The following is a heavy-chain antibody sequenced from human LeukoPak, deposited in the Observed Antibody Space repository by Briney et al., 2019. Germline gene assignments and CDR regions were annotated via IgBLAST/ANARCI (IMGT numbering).Heavy chain of an antibody. CDR3: ARGGPHYYFDY. J-gene: IGHJ4*02. CDR2: ISSNGGST. CDR1: GFTFSSYA. Sequence: GGSLRLSCAASGFTFSSYAMHWVRQAPGKGLEYVSAISSNGGSTYYANSVKGRFTISRDNSKNTLYLQMGSLRAEDMAVYYCARGGPHYYFDYWGQGTLVTVSS. V-gene: IGHV3-64*01.